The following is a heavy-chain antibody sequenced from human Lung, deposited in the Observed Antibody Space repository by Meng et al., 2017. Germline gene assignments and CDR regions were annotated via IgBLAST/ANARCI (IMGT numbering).Heavy chain of an antibody. CDR3: TNDRLNH. CDR2: INRDGTKP. J-gene: IGHJ1*01. D-gene: IGHD1-1*01. V-gene: IGHV3-74*01. Sequence: EVQLVEAGGGLVPPGGPLRLSCAASGFTFTDHWMHWVRQGPGKGLVWVSRINRDGTKPTYADSVKGRFTISRDNAKNTLYLQMNNLRAEDTAFYYCTNDRLNHWGQGALVTVSS. CDR1: GFTFTDHW.